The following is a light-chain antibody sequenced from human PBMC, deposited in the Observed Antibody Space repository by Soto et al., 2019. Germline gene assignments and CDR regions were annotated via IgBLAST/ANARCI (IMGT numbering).Light chain of an antibody. V-gene: IGKV3-15*01. CDR3: QQYNNWPPLT. CDR2: GAS. CDR1: QSVSSN. Sequence: EIVMTQSPATLPVSPGERATLSCRASQSVSSNLAWYQQKPGQAPRLLIYGASTRATGIPARFSGSGSGTKFTLTISSQQSEDFAVYYCQQYNNWPPLTFGGGTKVEIK. J-gene: IGKJ4*01.